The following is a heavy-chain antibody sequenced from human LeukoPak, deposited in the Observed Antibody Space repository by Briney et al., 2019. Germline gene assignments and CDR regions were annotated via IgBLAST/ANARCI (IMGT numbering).Heavy chain of an antibody. Sequence: PGGSLRLSCAASGFTFSSYWMSWVRQAPGKGLEWVSSVSSSSTSIYYADSLKGRSTISRDNAKNSLFLQVNSLRDEDTAVYYCARGPPCSSTSCYVTGAFDFWGQGTMVTVSS. D-gene: IGHD2-2*01. V-gene: IGHV3-21*01. CDR2: VSSSSTSI. CDR1: GFTFSSYW. J-gene: IGHJ3*01. CDR3: ARGPPCSSTSCYVTGAFDF.